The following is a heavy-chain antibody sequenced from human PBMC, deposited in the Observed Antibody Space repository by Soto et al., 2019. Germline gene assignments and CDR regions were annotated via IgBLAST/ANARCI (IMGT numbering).Heavy chain of an antibody. D-gene: IGHD5-12*01. CDR3: AKGDSGYNYMVDY. Sequence: GGSLRLSCAASRFSFSSYSMNWVRQAPGKGLEWVSSISSSGSHTYYADSVKGRFTISRDNAENSLHLQMSSLRAEDTAVYYCAKGDSGYNYMVDYWGQGTLVTVSS. CDR2: ISSSGSHT. CDR1: RFSFSSYS. V-gene: IGHV3-21*01. J-gene: IGHJ4*02.